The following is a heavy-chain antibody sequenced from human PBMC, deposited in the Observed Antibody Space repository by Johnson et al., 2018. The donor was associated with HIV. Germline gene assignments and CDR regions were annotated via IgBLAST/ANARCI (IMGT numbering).Heavy chain of an antibody. CDR3: ARDYHYVWGSSYGFDS. V-gene: IGHV3-66*01. D-gene: IGHD3-16*01. J-gene: IGHJ3*02. Sequence: EQLVESGGGLVQPGGSLRLSCAASGFTVSSNYMNWVRQAPGKGLEWVSVLYSGGSTYYADFVKDRFIISRDNSKNTLYLQMNSLGAEAPAGYYCARDYHYVWGSSYGFDSLGQGTMVIVSS. CDR2: LYSGGST. CDR1: GFTVSSNY.